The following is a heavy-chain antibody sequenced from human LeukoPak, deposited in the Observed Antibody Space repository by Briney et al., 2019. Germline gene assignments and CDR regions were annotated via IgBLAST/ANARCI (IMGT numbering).Heavy chain of an antibody. CDR3: ASGDLEAGYFDY. D-gene: IGHD6-13*01. CDR2: IYYSGST. V-gene: IGHV4-59*01. Sequence: PSETLSLTCTVSGGSISSYYWSWIRQPPGKGLEWIGYIYYSGSTNYNPSLKSRVTISVDTSKNQFSLKLRSVTAADTAVYYCASGDLEAGYFDYWGQGTLVTVSS. J-gene: IGHJ4*02. CDR1: GGSISSYY.